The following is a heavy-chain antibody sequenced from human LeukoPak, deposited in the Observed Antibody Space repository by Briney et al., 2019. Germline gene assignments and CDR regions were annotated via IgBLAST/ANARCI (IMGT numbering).Heavy chain of an antibody. CDR1: AGSCSGYY. Sequence: ASETLSFTSAVYAGSCSGYYWSWNRHRPGKGLEWIGEINQSGSTNYNPSLKSRVTISVDTSKNQFSLKLSSVTAADTAVYYCARAFLMRGYFQHWGQGTLVTVSS. D-gene: IGHD2-8*01. V-gene: IGHV4-34*01. CDR3: ARAFLMRGYFQH. CDR2: INQSGST. J-gene: IGHJ1*01.